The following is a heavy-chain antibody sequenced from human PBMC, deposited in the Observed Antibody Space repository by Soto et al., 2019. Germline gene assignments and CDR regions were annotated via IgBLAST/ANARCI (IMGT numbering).Heavy chain of an antibody. J-gene: IGHJ6*02. V-gene: IGHV3-21*02. D-gene: IGHD3-10*01. Sequence: EVQLVESGGGLVKPGGSLRLSCAASGFTLTSYTMNWVRQASGKGLEWVSSITSSSSHIYYADSVKGRFTLSRDNAGNSLSMQMNSLRAEDSAVYYCVRERGLSSFYGMDVWGQGTTVTVSS. CDR3: VRERGLSSFYGMDV. CDR1: GFTLTSYT. CDR2: ITSSSSHI.